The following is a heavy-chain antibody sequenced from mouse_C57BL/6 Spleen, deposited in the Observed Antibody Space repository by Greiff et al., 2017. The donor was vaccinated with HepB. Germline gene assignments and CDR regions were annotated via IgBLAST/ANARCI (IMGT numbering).Heavy chain of an antibody. V-gene: IGHV1-15*01. CDR3: TRGLRFAY. D-gene: IGHD1-3*01. CDR2: IDPETGGT. J-gene: IGHJ3*01. Sequence: VQLVESGAELVRPGASVTLSCKASGYTFTDYEMHWVKQTPVHGLEWIGAIDPETGGTAYNQKFKGKAILTADKSSSTAYMELRSLTSEDSAVYYCTRGLRFAYWGHGTLVTVSA. CDR1: GYTFTDYE.